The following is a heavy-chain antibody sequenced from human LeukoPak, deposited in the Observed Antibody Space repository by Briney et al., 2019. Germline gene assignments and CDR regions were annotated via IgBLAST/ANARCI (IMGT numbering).Heavy chain of an antibody. CDR1: GFTFSSYS. Sequence: GGSLRLSCAASGFTFSSYSMNWVRQAPGKGLEWVSSISSSSSYIYYADSVKGRFTISRDNAKNSLYLQMNSLRAEDTAVYYCAKIGTLLWFGELLPTPDAFDIWGQGTMVTVSS. J-gene: IGHJ3*02. CDR2: ISSSSSYI. CDR3: AKIGTLLWFGELLPTPDAFDI. V-gene: IGHV3-21*04. D-gene: IGHD3-10*01.